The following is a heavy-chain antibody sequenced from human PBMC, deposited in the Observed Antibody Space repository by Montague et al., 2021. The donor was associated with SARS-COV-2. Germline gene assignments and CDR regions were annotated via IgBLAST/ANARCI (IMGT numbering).Heavy chain of an antibody. CDR1: GASIRSSDHY. D-gene: IGHD3-22*01. Sequence: SETLSLTCTVSGASIRSSDHYWVWLPQPPGQELEWIVNIYYTVSXYYTLSLPIPLTISISTSRYPFSLELTSVTAAATAIYYCARAGGFGSSGYGGRLRTYYFDYWGQGLLVTVSS. CDR3: ARAGGFGSSGYGGRLRTYYFDY. J-gene: IGHJ4*02. V-gene: IGHV4-39*07. CDR2: IYYTVSX.